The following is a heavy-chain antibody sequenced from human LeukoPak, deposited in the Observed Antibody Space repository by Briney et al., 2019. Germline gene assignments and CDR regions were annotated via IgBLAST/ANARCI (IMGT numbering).Heavy chain of an antibody. V-gene: IGHV4-59*08. CDR2: IYYSGST. J-gene: IGHJ5*02. CDR1: SGSISSYY. CDR3: ARATQSWFNP. Sequence: PSETLSLTCTVSSGSISSYYWSWIRQPPGKGLEWLGYIYYSGSTNYNPSLKRRVTISVDTSTNQRSLKPSSVTAAATAVHYCARATQSWFNPCGQGTLVTASA.